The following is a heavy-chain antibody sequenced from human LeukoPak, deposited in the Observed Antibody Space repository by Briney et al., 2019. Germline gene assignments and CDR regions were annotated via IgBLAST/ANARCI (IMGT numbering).Heavy chain of an antibody. CDR1: GYTFTQHS. D-gene: IGHD3-10*01. J-gene: IGHJ4*02. CDR2: IITDTGKS. Sequence: GASVKVSCKASGYTFTQHSINWVRQAPGQGLEWMGWIITDTGKSTYAQGFTGRFVFSVDTSVNTAYLQISSLKAEDTAVYYCAREVLRHDYWGQGTLVTVSS. V-gene: IGHV7-4-1*02. CDR3: AREVLRHDY.